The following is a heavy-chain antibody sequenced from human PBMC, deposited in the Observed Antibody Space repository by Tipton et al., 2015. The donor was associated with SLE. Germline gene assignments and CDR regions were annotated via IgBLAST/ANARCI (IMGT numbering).Heavy chain of an antibody. CDR2: ISYSGST. D-gene: IGHD4-17*01. CDR3: ARVVDYGDRSYLFDY. Sequence: LSLPCPFSFYPISDHYWSWIRQPPGKGLEWIGYISYSGSTNYSPSLKSRVTISVDTSKNQFYLKLSSVTAADKAVYYCARVVDYGDRSYLFDYWGQGTLVTVSS. J-gene: IGHJ4*02. CDR1: FYPISDHY. V-gene: IGHV4-59*11.